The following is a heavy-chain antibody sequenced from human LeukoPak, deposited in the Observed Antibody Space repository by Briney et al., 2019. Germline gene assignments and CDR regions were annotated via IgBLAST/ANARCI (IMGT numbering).Heavy chain of an antibody. J-gene: IGHJ4*02. CDR2: ISGSGGST. V-gene: IGHV3-23*01. CDR3: AKALNYDFWSGYYTGPDY. CDR1: GFTFSSYA. D-gene: IGHD3-3*01. Sequence: PGGSLRLSCAASGFTFSSYAMSWVRQAPGKGLEWVSAISGSGGSTYYADSVKGRFTISRDNSKNTLYLQMNSLRAEDTAVYYCAKALNYDFWSGYYTGPDYWGQGTLVTVSS.